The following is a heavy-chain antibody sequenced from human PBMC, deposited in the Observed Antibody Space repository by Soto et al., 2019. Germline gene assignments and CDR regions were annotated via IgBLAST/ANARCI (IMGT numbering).Heavy chain of an antibody. V-gene: IGHV1-69*01. D-gene: IGHD5-12*01. J-gene: IGHJ4*02. CDR1: GDTFSSYA. CDR3: LSLLFKPTINY. Sequence: QVQLVQSGAEVKKPGSSVKVSCKASGDTFSSYAISWVRQSPGQGLEWMGGIVPLFGTTNYAQKFQGRVTITADESTSTAYMELNSLISDDTAVYYCLSLLFKPTINYWGQGTLVTVAS. CDR2: IVPLFGTT.